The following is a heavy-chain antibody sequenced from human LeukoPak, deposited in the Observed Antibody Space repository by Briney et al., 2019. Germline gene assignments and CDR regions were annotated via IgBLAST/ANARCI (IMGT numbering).Heavy chain of an antibody. CDR1: GFTFSSYA. Sequence: PGGSLRLSCAASGFTFSSYAMSWVRQAPGKGLEWVSSISSSSSYIYYADSVKGRFTISRDNAKNSLYLQMNSLRAEDTAVYYCARDPYNGAYYEGYYYYYMDVWGKGTTVTVSS. V-gene: IGHV3-21*01. CDR2: ISSSSSYI. J-gene: IGHJ6*03. CDR3: ARDPYNGAYYEGYYYYYMDV. D-gene: IGHD3-22*01.